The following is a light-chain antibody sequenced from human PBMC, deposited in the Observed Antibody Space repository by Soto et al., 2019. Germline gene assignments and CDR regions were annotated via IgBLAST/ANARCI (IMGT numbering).Light chain of an antibody. CDR1: SSNIGAGYD. Sequence: QSVLTQPPSVSGAPGQRVTISCTGSSSNIGAGYDVNWYQHIPGTAPKLLIYGNNNRPSGVPDRFSGSKSGTSASLAITGLQAEDEADYYCQSYDSSLIFGGGTKLTVL. J-gene: IGLJ2*01. V-gene: IGLV1-40*01. CDR3: QSYDSSLI. CDR2: GNN.